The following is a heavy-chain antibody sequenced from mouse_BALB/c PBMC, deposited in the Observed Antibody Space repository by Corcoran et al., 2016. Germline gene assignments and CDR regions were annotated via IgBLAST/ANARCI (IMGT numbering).Heavy chain of an antibody. J-gene: IGHJ1*01. Sequence: EVQLQQSGAELVKPGASVKLSCTSSGFNIKDTYMHWVKQRPEQGLEWIGRIDPANGNTKYDPKFQGKATIPADTSSNTAYLQLSSLTSEDTAVYYCANWDWYVDVWGAGTTVIVSS. CDR3: ANWDWYVDV. CDR1: GFNIKDTY. D-gene: IGHD4-1*01. CDR2: IDPANGNT. V-gene: IGHV14-3*02.